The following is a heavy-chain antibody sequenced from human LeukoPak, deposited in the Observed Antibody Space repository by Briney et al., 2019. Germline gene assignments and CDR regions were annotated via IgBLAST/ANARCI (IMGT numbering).Heavy chain of an antibody. CDR3: ARDFSTVTTTYPDY. Sequence: VASVKVSCKASGYTFTSYGISWVRRAPGQGLEWMGWISAYNGNTNYAQKLQGRVTMTTDTSTSTAYMELRSLRSDDTAVYYCARDFSTVTTTYPDYWGQGTLVTVSS. CDR2: ISAYNGNT. CDR1: GYTFTSYG. V-gene: IGHV1-18*01. D-gene: IGHD4-17*01. J-gene: IGHJ4*02.